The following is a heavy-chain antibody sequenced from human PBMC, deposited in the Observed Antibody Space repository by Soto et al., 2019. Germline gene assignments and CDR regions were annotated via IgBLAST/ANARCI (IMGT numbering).Heavy chain of an antibody. D-gene: IGHD3-10*01. V-gene: IGHV1-69*13. CDR3: AXVMSRVYYYGSGLGWFDP. CDR1: GGTFSSYA. Sequence: SVKVSCKASGGTFSSYAISWVRQAPGQGLEWMGGIIPIFGTANYAQKFQGRVTITADESTSTAYMDLSSLRSEDTDVYYCAXVMSRVYYYGSGLGWFDPWGQGTLVTVSS. J-gene: IGHJ5*02. CDR2: IIPIFGTA.